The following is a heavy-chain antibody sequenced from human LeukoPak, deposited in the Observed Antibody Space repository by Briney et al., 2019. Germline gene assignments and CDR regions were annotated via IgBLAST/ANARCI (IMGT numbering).Heavy chain of an antibody. V-gene: IGHV4-34*01. Sequence: PSETLSLTCAVYGGSFSGYYWSWIRQPPGKGLEWIGEINHRGSTNYNPSLKSRVTISVDTSKNKFSLKLSSVTAADQGVYYCARGEYFWSGYGYYYRMDVWGQGTTVTVSS. CDR2: INHRGST. J-gene: IGHJ6*02. CDR3: ARGEYFWSGYGYYYRMDV. CDR1: GGSFSGYY. D-gene: IGHD3-3*01.